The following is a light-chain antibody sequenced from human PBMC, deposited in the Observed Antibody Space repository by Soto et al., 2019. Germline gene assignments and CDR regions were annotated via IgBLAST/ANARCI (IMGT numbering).Light chain of an antibody. Sequence: EIVLTQSPGTLSVSPGERVTLSCRASQSVNSNYLAWYQQRPGQAPRLLIFGASYRATGIPDRFSGSGSGTDFTPTISRLEPEDFAVYYCQQYSSSPPEFTFGPGTKVDIK. CDR3: QQYSSSPPEFT. J-gene: IGKJ3*01. V-gene: IGKV3-20*01. CDR1: QSVNSNY. CDR2: GAS.